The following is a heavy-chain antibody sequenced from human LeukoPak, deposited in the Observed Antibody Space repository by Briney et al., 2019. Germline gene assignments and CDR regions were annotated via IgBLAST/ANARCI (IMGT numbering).Heavy chain of an antibody. V-gene: IGHV3-21*01. CDR3: ARDARYFGY. Sequence: GGSLRLSCAASGFTFSSYSMNWVRQAPGKAMEWVSSITSSGTYIFYADSVKGRFTISRDNAKNSLYLQMDSLRAEDTAVYYCARDARYFGYWGQGTLVTVSS. CDR1: GFTFSSYS. J-gene: IGHJ4*02. CDR2: ITSSGTYI.